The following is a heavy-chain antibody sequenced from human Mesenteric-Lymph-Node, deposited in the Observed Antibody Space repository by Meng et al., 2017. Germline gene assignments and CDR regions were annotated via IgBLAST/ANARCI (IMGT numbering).Heavy chain of an antibody. CDR3: ARDELLGGLAVAGTLDY. Sequence: QVQVWQSGPEVKKPGASVKVSCKASGYTVTSYGISWVRQAPGQGLEWMGWISAYNGNTNYAQKLQGRVTMTTDTSTSTAYMELRSLRSDDTAVYYCARDELLGGLAVAGTLDYWGQGTLVTVSS. D-gene: IGHD6-19*01. CDR1: GYTVTSYG. CDR2: ISAYNGNT. V-gene: IGHV1-18*01. J-gene: IGHJ4*02.